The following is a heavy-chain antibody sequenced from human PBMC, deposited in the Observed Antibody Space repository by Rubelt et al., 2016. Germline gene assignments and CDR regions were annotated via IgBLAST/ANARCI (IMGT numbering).Heavy chain of an antibody. D-gene: IGHD2-2*01. V-gene: IGHV4-34*01. Sequence: QVQLQQWGAGLLKPSETLSLTCTVYGGSFNDYYWSWIRQPPGKGLEWIAEINHDESITYNPSLKSRLTMSLDTSKNHFSQGVISGTATDTAMYYCARQYCSSTSCYDYYGMDVWGQGTTVTVSS. CDR2: INHDESI. CDR3: ARQYCSSTSCYDYYGMDV. J-gene: IGHJ6*02. CDR1: GGSFNDYY.